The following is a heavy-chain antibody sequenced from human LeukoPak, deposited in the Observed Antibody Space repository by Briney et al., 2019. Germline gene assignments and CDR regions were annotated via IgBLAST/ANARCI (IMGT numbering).Heavy chain of an antibody. CDR3: ARTRKGWYKLDP. Sequence: GASVKVSCKASGYTFTSYDINWVRQATGQGLEWMGWMNPNSGNTGYAQKFQGRVTMTKNTSISTAYMELSSLRSEDTAVYYCARTRKGWYKLDPWGQGTLVTVSS. D-gene: IGHD6-19*01. V-gene: IGHV1-8*01. J-gene: IGHJ5*02. CDR1: GYTFTSYD. CDR2: MNPNSGNT.